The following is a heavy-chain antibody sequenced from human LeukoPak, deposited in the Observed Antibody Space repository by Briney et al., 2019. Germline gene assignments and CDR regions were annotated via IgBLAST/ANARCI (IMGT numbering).Heavy chain of an antibody. CDR1: GFTFSSYG. D-gene: IGHD3-10*01. CDR2: IRYDGSNK. CDR3: AKRAPYYYGSGSYYYWFDP. J-gene: IGHJ5*02. V-gene: IGHV3-30*02. Sequence: PGGSLRLSCAASGFTFSSYGMHWVRQAPGKGPEWVAFIRYDGSNKYYADSVKGRFTISRDNSKNTLYLQMNSLRAEDTAVYYCAKRAPYYYGSGSYYYWFDPWGQGTLVTVSS.